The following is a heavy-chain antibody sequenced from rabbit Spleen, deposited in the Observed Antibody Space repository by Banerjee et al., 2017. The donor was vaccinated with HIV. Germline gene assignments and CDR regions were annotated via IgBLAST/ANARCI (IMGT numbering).Heavy chain of an antibody. V-gene: IGHV1S40*01. D-gene: IGHD4-2*01. CDR1: GFSFSSIYH. CDR3: ARLDVYDGMDL. J-gene: IGHJ6*01. Sequence: QSLEESGGDLVKPGASLTLTCTASGFSFSSIYHMCWVRQAPGKGLEWIACVYAGGGDTTYYASWVNGRFTISKTSSTTVTLQMTSLTAADTATYFCARLDVYDGMDLWGPGTLVTVS. CDR2: VYAGGGDTT.